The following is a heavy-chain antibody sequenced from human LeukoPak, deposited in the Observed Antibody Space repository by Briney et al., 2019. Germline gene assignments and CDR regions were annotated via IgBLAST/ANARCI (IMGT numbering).Heavy chain of an antibody. CDR2: INPNSGGT. J-gene: IGHJ6*03. Sequence: ASVKVFCKASGYTFTGYYMHWVRQAPGQGLEWMGWINPNSGGTNYAQKFQGRVTMTRDTSISTAYMELSRLRSDDTAVYYCALATSYYYYMDVWGKGTTVTVSS. V-gene: IGHV1-2*02. CDR1: GYTFTGYY. CDR3: ALATSYYYYMDV.